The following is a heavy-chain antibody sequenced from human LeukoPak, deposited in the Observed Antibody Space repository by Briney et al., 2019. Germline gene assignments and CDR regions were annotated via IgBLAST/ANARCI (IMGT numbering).Heavy chain of an antibody. V-gene: IGHV1-69*01. Sequence: SVKVSCKASGGTFSSYTISWVRQAPGQGLEWMGGIIPIFGTANYAQKFQGRVTITADESTSTAYMELSSLRSEDTAVYYCARDAAHTAMEEYAFDIWGQGTMVTVSS. CDR2: IIPIFGTA. CDR3: ARDAAHTAMEEYAFDI. CDR1: GGTFSSYT. J-gene: IGHJ3*02. D-gene: IGHD5-18*01.